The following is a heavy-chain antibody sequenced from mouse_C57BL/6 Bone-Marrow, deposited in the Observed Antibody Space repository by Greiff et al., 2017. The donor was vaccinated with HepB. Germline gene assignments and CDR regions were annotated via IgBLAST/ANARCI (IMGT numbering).Heavy chain of an antibody. Sequence: EVQRVESGPGLAKTSQTLSLTCSVTGYSITSDYWNWIRKFPGNKLEYMGYISYSGSTYYNPSLKSRISITRDTSKNQYYLQLNSVTTEDTATYYCARRYYDYDGGYYFDYWGQGTTLTVSS. CDR2: ISYSGST. J-gene: IGHJ2*01. CDR3: ARRYYDYDGGYYFDY. V-gene: IGHV3-8*01. D-gene: IGHD2-4*01. CDR1: GYSITSDY.